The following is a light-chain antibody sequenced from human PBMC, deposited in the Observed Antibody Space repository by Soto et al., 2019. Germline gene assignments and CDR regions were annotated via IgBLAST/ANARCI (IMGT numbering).Light chain of an antibody. J-gene: IGLJ2*01. CDR2: EVS. V-gene: IGLV2-14*01. Sequence: QSALTQPASVSGSPGQSITISCTGTSSDVGGYNYVSWYQQHPDKAPKLMIYEVSNRPSGVSNRFSGSKSGNTASLTISGLQSEDEGNHYCSSYTRGSTLVFGGGTKLTVL. CDR3: SSYTRGSTLV. CDR1: SSDVGGYNY.